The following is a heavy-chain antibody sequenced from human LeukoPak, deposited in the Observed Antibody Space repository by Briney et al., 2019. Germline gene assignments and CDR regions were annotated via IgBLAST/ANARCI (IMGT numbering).Heavy chain of an antibody. CDR2: VHYSGDT. V-gene: IGHV4-59*08. CDR1: DDSVSSHY. D-gene: IGHD5-18*01. Sequence: TSETLSLTCTVSDDSVSSHYWNWIRQPPGKGLEFIGWVHYSGDTDYNPSHKSRVTISLDTSDNQFALRVKSVTAADTAVYYCARASAVAQVGGYSYHPLDVWGQGTTVTVSS. CDR3: ARASAVAQVGGYSYHPLDV. J-gene: IGHJ6*02.